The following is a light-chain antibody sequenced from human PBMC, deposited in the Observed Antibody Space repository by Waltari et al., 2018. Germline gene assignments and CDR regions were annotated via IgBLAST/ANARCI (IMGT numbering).Light chain of an antibody. CDR3: QQYDGVVLP. J-gene: IGKJ4*01. CDR1: QSVSYNF. Sequence: EIVLTQSPGTLSLSPGERATLSCRASQSVSYNFLNWYQQKPGQAPRLLIHGASSRATGIPDRFSGRGSGTDFTLTISRLEPEDFAVYYCQQYDGVVLPFGGGTTV. V-gene: IGKV3-20*01. CDR2: GAS.